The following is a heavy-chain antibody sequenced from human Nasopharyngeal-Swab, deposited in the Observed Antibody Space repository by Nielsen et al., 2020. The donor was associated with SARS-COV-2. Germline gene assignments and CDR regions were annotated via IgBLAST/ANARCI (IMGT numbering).Heavy chain of an antibody. CDR3: AREGFEWLLYHLDRFHPFGY. D-gene: IGHD3-3*01. V-gene: IGHV3-7*03. CDR1: GFTFSSYW. CDR2: IKQDGSEK. J-gene: IGHJ4*02. Sequence: GESLKISCAASGFTFSSYWMSWVRQAPGKGLEWVANIKQDGSEKYYVDSVKGRFTISRDNAKNSLYLQMNSLRAEDTAVYYCAREGFEWLLYHLDRFHPFGYWGQGTLVTVSS.